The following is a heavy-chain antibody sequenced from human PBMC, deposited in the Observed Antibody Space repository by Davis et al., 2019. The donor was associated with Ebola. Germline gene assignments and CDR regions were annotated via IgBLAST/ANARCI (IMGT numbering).Heavy chain of an antibody. J-gene: IGHJ4*02. D-gene: IGHD2-2*01. Sequence: GGSLRLSCAASGFTFSSYSMNWVRQAPGKGLEWVSSISRSSSYIYYADSVKGRFTISRDNAKNSLYLQMNSLRAEDTAVYYCARDTSTSYQLLWEYYFDYWGQGTLVTVSS. CDR2: ISRSSSYI. CDR1: GFTFSSYS. CDR3: ARDTSTSYQLLWEYYFDY. V-gene: IGHV3-21*01.